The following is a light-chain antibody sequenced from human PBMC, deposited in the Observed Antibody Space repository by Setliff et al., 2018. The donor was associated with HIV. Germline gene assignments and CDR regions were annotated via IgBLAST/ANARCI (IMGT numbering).Light chain of an antibody. Sequence: QSALTQPPSASGSPGQSVTISCTGTSSDVGAYNYVSWYQQHPGKAPKLVIYEVSNRPSGVSNRFSGSKSGNTASLTISGLQAEDEADYYCSAYSTLFIYIFGTGTKVTV. V-gene: IGLV2-14*01. CDR1: SSDVGAYNY. J-gene: IGLJ1*01. CDR3: SAYSTLFIYI. CDR2: EVS.